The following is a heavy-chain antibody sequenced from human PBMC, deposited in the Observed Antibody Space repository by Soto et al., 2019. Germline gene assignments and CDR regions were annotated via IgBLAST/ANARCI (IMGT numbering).Heavy chain of an antibody. J-gene: IGHJ6*02. Sequence: EVPLLESGGGLVQPGGSLRLSCAASGFTFSSYAMSWVRQAPGKGLEWVSAISGSGGSTYYADSVKGRFTISRDNSKHTLYLQMNSLRAEDTAVYYCAKVLTHYYYYYGMDVWGQGTTVTVSS. CDR1: GFTFSSYA. CDR3: AKVLTHYYYYYGMDV. CDR2: ISGSGGST. D-gene: IGHD2-8*02. V-gene: IGHV3-23*01.